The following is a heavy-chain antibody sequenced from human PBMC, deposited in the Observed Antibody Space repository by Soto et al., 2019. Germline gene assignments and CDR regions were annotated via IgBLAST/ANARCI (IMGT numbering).Heavy chain of an antibody. CDR1: GYTFTGYY. J-gene: IGHJ4*02. CDR3: ARDTQGITMVRGVIPYFDY. Sequence: ASVKVSCKSSGYTFTGYYMHWVRQAPGQGLEWMGWINPNSGGTNYAQKFQGRVTMTRDTSISTAYMELSRLRSDDTAVYYCARDTQGITMVRGVIPYFDYWGQGTLVTVSS. CDR2: INPNSGGT. D-gene: IGHD3-10*01. V-gene: IGHV1-2*02.